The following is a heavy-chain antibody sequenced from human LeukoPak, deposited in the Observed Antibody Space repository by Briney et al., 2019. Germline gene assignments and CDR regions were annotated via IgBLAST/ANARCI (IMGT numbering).Heavy chain of an antibody. CDR2: ISAYNGNT. D-gene: IGHD6-13*01. J-gene: IGHJ4*02. CDR1: GYTFTSYD. Sequence: ASVRVSCKASGYTFTSYDINWVRQAPGQGLEWMGWISAYNGNTNYAQKLQGRVTMTTDTSTSTAYMELRSLRSDDTAVYYCARSASSWYGLGYWGQGTLVTVSS. V-gene: IGHV1-18*01. CDR3: ARSASSWYGLGY.